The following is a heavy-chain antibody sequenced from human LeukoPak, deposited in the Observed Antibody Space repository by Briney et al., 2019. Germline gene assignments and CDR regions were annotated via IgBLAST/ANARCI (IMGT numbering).Heavy chain of an antibody. J-gene: IGHJ3*02. V-gene: IGHV4-31*02. CDR3: ARDLLNWNYIGHAFDI. D-gene: IGHD1-7*01. Sequence: SWVRQAPGKWLEWIGYIYYSGSTYYNPSLKSRVTISVDTSKNQFSLKLSSVTAADTAVYYCARDLLNWNYIGHAFDIWGQGTMVTVSS. CDR2: IYYSGST.